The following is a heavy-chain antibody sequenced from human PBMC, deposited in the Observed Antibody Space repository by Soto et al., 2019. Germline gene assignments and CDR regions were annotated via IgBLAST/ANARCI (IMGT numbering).Heavy chain of an antibody. V-gene: IGHV1-2*04. J-gene: IGHJ3*02. CDR3: ARVYGYCSSTSCYTDAFDI. D-gene: IGHD2-2*02. CDR2: INPNSGGT. Sequence: ASVKVSCKASGYTFTGYCMHWVRQAPGQGLEWMGWINPNSGGTNYAQKFQGWVTMTRDTSISTAYMELSRLRSDDTAVYYCARVYGYCSSTSCYTDAFDIWGQGTMVTVSS. CDR1: GYTFTGYC.